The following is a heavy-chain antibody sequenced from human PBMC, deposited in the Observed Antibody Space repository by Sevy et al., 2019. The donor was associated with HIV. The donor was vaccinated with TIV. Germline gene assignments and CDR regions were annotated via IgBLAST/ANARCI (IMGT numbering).Heavy chain of an antibody. CDR3: ARGPKGYCSGGSCYFDY. Sequence: ASVKVSCKASGGTFSSYAISWVRQAPGQGLEWMGGIIPIFGTANYAQKFQGRVTITADESTSTAYMELSSLRSEDTAVYYCARGPKGYCSGGSCYFDYWGQGTLVTVSS. J-gene: IGHJ4*02. D-gene: IGHD2-15*01. V-gene: IGHV1-69*13. CDR2: IIPIFGTA. CDR1: GGTFSSYA.